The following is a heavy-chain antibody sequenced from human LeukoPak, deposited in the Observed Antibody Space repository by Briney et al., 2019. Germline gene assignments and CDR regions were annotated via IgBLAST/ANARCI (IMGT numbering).Heavy chain of an antibody. CDR2: IFGNGDTT. V-gene: IGHV3-23*01. Sequence: PGGSLRLSCAASGFSFSSYAMSWVRQAPGKGLEWVSIIFGNGDTTYYADSVKGRFTVSRDNSKDTLYLQMNDLRPDDTAIYYCAKRNTMVRGGPCFDYWGQGLLVTVSP. CDR1: GFSFSSYA. D-gene: IGHD3-10*01. CDR3: AKRNTMVRGGPCFDY. J-gene: IGHJ4*02.